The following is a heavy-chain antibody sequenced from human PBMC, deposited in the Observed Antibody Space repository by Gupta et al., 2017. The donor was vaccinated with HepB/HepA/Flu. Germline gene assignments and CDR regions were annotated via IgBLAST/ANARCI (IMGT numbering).Heavy chain of an antibody. CDR2: INHSGST. D-gene: IGHD2-15*01. V-gene: IGHV4-34*01. Sequence: QVQLQQWGAGLLTPSETLSLPRAVYGGSFSGNYWSWIRQPPGKGLEWIGEINHSGSTNYNPSLKSRVTISVDTSKNQFSLKLSSVTAADTAVYYCARGNCSGGSCYPRALDYWGQGTLVTVSS. CDR1: GGSFSGNY. J-gene: IGHJ4*02. CDR3: ARGNCSGGSCYPRALDY.